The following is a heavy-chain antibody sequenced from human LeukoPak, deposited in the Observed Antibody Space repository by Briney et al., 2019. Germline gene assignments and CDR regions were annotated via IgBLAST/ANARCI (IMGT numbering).Heavy chain of an antibody. CDR2: IYYSGST. Sequence: SETLSLTCTVSGGSISSYYWSWIRQPPGKGLEWIGYIYYSGSTNYNPSLKSRVTISVDTSKNQFSLKLSSVTAADTAVYYCARGSVWFGEPDYWGQGTLVTVSS. V-gene: IGHV4-59*01. D-gene: IGHD3-10*01. CDR1: GGSISSYY. CDR3: ARGSVWFGEPDY. J-gene: IGHJ4*02.